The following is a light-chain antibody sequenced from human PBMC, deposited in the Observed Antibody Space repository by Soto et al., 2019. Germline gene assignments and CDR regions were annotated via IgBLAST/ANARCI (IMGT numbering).Light chain of an antibody. J-gene: IGKJ1*01. Sequence: EIVLTQSPGTLSLSPGERATLAFRSSRGVTSSYLAWYQQKPGQAPRLLMYGASIRATGIPDRFSGSGSGTDFTLTISSLEPEDFAVYYCQHRSDWPSTWTFGQGTKVDIK. CDR3: QHRSDWPSTWT. V-gene: IGKV3D-20*02. CDR1: RGVTSSY. CDR2: GAS.